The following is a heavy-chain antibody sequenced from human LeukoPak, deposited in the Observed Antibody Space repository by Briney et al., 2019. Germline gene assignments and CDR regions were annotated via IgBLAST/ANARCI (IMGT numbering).Heavy chain of an antibody. CDR3: GRPLQRGSWTQRALDY. Sequence: ASAKVSCKASGYTFTSYDISWVRQATGQGLEWMGWMNPNSGNAGYAQRFQGRVTMTRNNSISIAYMELTSLRSEDTAVYYCGRPLQRGSWTQRALDYWGQGTLVTVSS. D-gene: IGHD3-10*01. V-gene: IGHV1-8*01. CDR2: MNPNSGNA. J-gene: IGHJ4*02. CDR1: GYTFTSYD.